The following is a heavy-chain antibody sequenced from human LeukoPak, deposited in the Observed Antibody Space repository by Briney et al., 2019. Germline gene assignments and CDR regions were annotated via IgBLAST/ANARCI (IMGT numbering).Heavy chain of an antibody. D-gene: IGHD2-2*03. J-gene: IGHJ4*02. CDR1: GGTFGSYA. Sequence: ASVKVSCKASGGTFGSYAIHWVRQAPGQGLEWMGGIIRIFSTTNYAQKFQGRVTISADESTSTAYMELSSLRSEDTAVYYCASGYCSTTSCYVNPYFDYWGQGTLVTVSS. CDR3: ASGYCSTTSCYVNPYFDY. V-gene: IGHV1-69*01. CDR2: IIRIFSTT.